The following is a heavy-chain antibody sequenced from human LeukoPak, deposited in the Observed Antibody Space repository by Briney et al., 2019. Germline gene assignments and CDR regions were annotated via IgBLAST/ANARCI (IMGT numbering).Heavy chain of an antibody. CDR1: GGSISSGSYY. V-gene: IGHV4-61*10. J-gene: IGHJ5*02. CDR2: IHNSATT. Sequence: SETLSLTCTVSGGSISSGSYYWGWIRQPAGKGLEWIVYIHNSATTNCNPSLKSRVTISLDTAKNQFSLKLTSVTAADTAVYFCARSRGGFGDYGSWFDPWGQGTLVTVSS. CDR3: ARSRGGFGDYGSWFDP. D-gene: IGHD4-17*01.